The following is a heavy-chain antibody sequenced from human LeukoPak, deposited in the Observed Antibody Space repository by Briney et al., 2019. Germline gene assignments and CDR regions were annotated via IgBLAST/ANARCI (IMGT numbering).Heavy chain of an antibody. CDR1: GGSFSGYY. CDR2: IYTSGST. Sequence: SETLSLTCAVYGGSFSGYYWSWIRQPAGKGLEWIGRIYTSGSTNYNPSLKSRVTISVDTSKNQFSLKLSSVTAADTAVYYCARDRSYSSSWYYYYYMDVWGKGTTVTISS. D-gene: IGHD6-13*01. J-gene: IGHJ6*03. V-gene: IGHV4-4*07. CDR3: ARDRSYSSSWYYYYYMDV.